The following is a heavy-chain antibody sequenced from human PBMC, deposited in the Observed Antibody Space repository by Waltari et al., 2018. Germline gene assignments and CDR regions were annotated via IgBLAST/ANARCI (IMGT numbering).Heavy chain of an antibody. V-gene: IGHV4-61*09. D-gene: IGHD3-3*01. CDR2: IYTSGST. Sequence: QVQLQESGPGLVKPSQTLSLTCTVSGGSISSGSYYWRWLRQPAGKGLEWIGYIYTSGSTNYNPSLKSRVTISVDTSKNQFSLKLSSVTAADTAVYYCASLFWSGYYYFDYWGQGTLVTVSS. J-gene: IGHJ4*02. CDR3: ASLFWSGYYYFDY. CDR1: GGSISSGSYY.